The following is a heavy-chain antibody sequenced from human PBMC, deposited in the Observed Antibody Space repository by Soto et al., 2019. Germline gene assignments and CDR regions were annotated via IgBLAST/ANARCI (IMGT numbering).Heavy chain of an antibody. CDR2: IKSKTDGGTT. CDR3: TIFLYDFWSGYYPSDY. CDR1: GFTFSNSL. D-gene: IGHD3-3*01. J-gene: IGHJ4*02. Sequence: EGSLRLSWAAYGFTFSNSLMNWVRQAPGKGLEWVGRIKSKTDGGTTDYAAPVKGRFTISRDDSKNTLYLQMNSLKTEDTAVYYCTIFLYDFWSGYYPSDYWGQGT. V-gene: IGHV3-15*07.